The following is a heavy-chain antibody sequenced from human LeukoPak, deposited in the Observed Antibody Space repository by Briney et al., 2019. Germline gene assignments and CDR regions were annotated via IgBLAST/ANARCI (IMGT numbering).Heavy chain of an antibody. V-gene: IGHV4-34*01. Sequence: PSETLSLTCAVYGGSFSGYYWSWIRQPPGKGLEWIGEINHSGSTNCNPSLKSRVTISVDTSKNQFSLKLSSVTAADTAVYYCARHFRLWFGELLSTPPRYNWFDPWGQGTLVTVSS. CDR3: ARHFRLWFGELLSTPPRYNWFDP. D-gene: IGHD3-10*01. CDR1: GGSFSGYY. CDR2: INHSGST. J-gene: IGHJ5*02.